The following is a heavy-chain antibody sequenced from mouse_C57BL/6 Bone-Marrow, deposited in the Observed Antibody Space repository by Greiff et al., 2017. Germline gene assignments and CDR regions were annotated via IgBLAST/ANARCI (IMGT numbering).Heavy chain of an antibody. Sequence: VQLQQSGPELVKPGASVKISCKASGYSFTDYNMNWVKQSNGKSLEWIGVINPNYGTTSYNQKFKGKATLTVDQSSSTAYVQLNSLTSEDSAVYYCARRGYYGSSLWFAYWGQGTLVTVSA. V-gene: IGHV1-39*01. CDR3: ARRGYYGSSLWFAY. J-gene: IGHJ3*01. D-gene: IGHD1-1*01. CDR2: INPNYGTT. CDR1: GYSFTDYN.